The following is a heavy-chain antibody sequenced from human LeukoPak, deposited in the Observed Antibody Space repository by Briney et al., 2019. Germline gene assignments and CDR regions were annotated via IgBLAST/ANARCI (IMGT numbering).Heavy chain of an antibody. J-gene: IGHJ5*02. V-gene: IGHV1-2*02. CDR2: INPNSGGT. Sequence: ASVKVSCKASGYTFTAYYLHWVRQAPGQGPEWMGWINPNSGGTNYAQSFQGRVSMTRDTSISTAYMELSRLTSDDTALYYCARGFGGDPWGQGTLVTVSS. D-gene: IGHD4-23*01. CDR3: ARGFGGDP. CDR1: GYTFTAYY.